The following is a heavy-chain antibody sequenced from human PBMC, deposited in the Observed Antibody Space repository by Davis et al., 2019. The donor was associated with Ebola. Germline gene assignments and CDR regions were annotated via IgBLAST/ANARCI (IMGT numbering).Heavy chain of an antibody. CDR2: IYTSGRT. CDR3: VRDGCPGGSCYCGDY. V-gene: IGHV4-4*07. CDR1: VGSISSHY. J-gene: IGHJ4*02. Sequence: PSETLSLTCTVSVGSISSHYWSWIRQPAGKGLEWIGRIYTSGRTNYNPSLKSRVTMSVDTSKNQFSLRLSSVTAADTAVYYCVRDGCPGGSCYCGDYWGQGTLVTVSS. D-gene: IGHD2-15*01.